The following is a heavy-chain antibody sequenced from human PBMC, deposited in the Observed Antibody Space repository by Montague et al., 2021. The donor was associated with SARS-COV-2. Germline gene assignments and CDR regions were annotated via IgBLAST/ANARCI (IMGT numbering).Heavy chain of an antibody. D-gene: IGHD6-19*01. CDR3: ARGGEGYISGWMED. V-gene: IGHV3-30*04. CDR2: ISYDGSSK. Sequence: SLRLSCAASGFTFSSYTMHWVRQAPGKGLEWVAVISYDGSSKYYADSVKGRFTISRDNSKNTLYLQMNSLRPEDTAVHYCARGGEGYISGWMEDWGQGTLVTVSS. J-gene: IGHJ4*02. CDR1: GFTFSSYT.